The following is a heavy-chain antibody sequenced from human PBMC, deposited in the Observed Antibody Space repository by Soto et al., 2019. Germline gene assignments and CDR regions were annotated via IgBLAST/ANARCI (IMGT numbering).Heavy chain of an antibody. CDR1: GYTFTNYG. CDR3: ARRPHLADNVELAY. CDR2: ISAYSGHT. V-gene: IGHV1-18*01. J-gene: IGHJ4*02. Sequence: QVQLVQSGAEVKKPGASVTVSCKASGYTFTNYGINWVRQAPGQGLEWMGWISAYSGHTNYAQKLQDRVTMTTDTSTSTAYMELRRLRSDDTAVYYCARRPHLADNVELAYWGQGTLVTVSS. D-gene: IGHD6-19*01.